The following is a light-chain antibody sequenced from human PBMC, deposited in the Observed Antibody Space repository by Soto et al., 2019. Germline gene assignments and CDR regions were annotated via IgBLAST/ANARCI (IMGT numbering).Light chain of an antibody. V-gene: IGLV2-14*01. CDR2: EVT. CDR3: SSYTNINTRACV. Sequence: QSALTQPASVSGSPGQSITISCTGTSGDIGSYNRVSWYQQHPGKAPKLIIYEVTDRLSGVSNRFSGSKSGNTASLTISGLQAEDEAEYYCSSYTNINTRACVFGTGTQLTVL. CDR1: SGDIGSYNR. J-gene: IGLJ1*01.